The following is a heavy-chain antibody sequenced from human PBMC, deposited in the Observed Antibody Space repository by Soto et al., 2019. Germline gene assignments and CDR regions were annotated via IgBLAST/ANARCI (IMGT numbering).Heavy chain of an antibody. CDR1: GFSFGTYA. CDR3: AKGAARYSDY. J-gene: IGHJ4*02. Sequence: EVQLLESGGGLVQPGGSLRLSCVASGFSFGTYAMTWVRQVPGKGLEWVSTISGGIGSTFYADSVKGRFTISRDISKKMLFLHMNGLRGEDTGTYYCAKGAARYSDYWGRGTLVTVSS. D-gene: IGHD1-26*01. CDR2: ISGGIGST. V-gene: IGHV3-23*01.